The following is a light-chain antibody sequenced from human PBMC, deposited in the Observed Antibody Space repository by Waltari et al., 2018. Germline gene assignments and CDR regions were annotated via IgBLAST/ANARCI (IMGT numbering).Light chain of an antibody. CDR1: QSVSSN. V-gene: IGKV3-15*01. Sequence: EIVMTQSPVTLSVSPGERATLSCRASQSVSSNLVWYQHKPGQAPRLLIYGASNRATGIADRFGGSGSGTEFTLNISSLQSEDFAVYYCQQYNNWPAITFGQGTRLEIK. J-gene: IGKJ5*01. CDR3: QQYNNWPAIT. CDR2: GAS.